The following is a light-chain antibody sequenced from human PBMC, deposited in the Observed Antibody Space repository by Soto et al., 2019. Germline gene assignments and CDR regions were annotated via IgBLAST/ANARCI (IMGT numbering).Light chain of an antibody. CDR2: DVS. Sequence: QSALTQPASVSGSPGQSITISCTGISSDVGGYNYVSWYQQHPGKAPKLMIYDVSNRPSGVSNRFSGSKSGNTASLTISGLQAEDEADYYCSSYTSSSILFGTGTKLTVL. CDR1: SSDVGGYNY. J-gene: IGLJ1*01. V-gene: IGLV2-14*01. CDR3: SSYTSSSIL.